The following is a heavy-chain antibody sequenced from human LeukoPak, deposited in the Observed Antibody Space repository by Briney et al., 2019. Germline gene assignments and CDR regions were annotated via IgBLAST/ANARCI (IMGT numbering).Heavy chain of an antibody. CDR3: ATSLRYFDYGMDV. V-gene: IGHV3-30*04. CDR1: GFTFSSYA. Sequence: GGSLRLSCAASGFTFSSYAMHWVRQAPGKGLEWVAVISYDGSNKYFADSVKGRFTISRDNSKNTLYLQMNSLRAEDTAVYYCATSLRYFDYGMDVWGQGTTVTVSS. CDR2: ISYDGSNK. D-gene: IGHD3-9*01. J-gene: IGHJ6*02.